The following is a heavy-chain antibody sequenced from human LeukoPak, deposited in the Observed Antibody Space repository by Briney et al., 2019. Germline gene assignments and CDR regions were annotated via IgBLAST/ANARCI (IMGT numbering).Heavy chain of an antibody. V-gene: IGHV1-69*13. J-gene: IGHJ4*02. CDR1: GGTFSSYA. Sequence: GASVKVSCKASGGTFSSYAISWVRQAPGQGLEWMGGIIPIFGTANYAQKFQGRVTITADESTSTAYMELSSLRSEDTAVYYCARDQYSYGWNYWGQGTLVIVSS. CDR2: IIPIFGTA. D-gene: IGHD5-18*01. CDR3: ARDQYSYGWNY.